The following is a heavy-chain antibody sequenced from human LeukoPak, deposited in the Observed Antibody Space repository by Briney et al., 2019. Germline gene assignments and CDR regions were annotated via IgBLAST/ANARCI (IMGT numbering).Heavy chain of an antibody. CDR3: ARVSVVVAARPFDY. Sequence: ASVKVSCKASGYTFTGYYMHWVRQAPGQGLEWMGWINPNSGGTNYAQKFQGRVTMTRDTSISTAYMELSRLRSDDTAVYYCARVSVVVAARPFDYWGQGTLVTVSS. V-gene: IGHV1-2*02. CDR1: GYTFTGYY. J-gene: IGHJ4*02. D-gene: IGHD2-15*01. CDR2: INPNSGGT.